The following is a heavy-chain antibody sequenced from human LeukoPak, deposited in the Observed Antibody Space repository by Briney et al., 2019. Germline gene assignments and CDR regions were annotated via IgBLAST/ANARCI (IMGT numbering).Heavy chain of an antibody. CDR1: GYSISSGYY. CDR2: IYHSGST. D-gene: IGHD3-22*01. V-gene: IGHV4-38-2*02. Sequence: PSETLSLTCAVSGYSISSGYYWGWIRQPPGKGLEWIGSIYHSGSTYYNPSLKSRVTISVDTSKNQFSLKLSSVTAADTAVYYCARDGTNDRSGQNWFDPWGQGTLVTVSS. J-gene: IGHJ5*02. CDR3: ARDGTNDRSGQNWFDP.